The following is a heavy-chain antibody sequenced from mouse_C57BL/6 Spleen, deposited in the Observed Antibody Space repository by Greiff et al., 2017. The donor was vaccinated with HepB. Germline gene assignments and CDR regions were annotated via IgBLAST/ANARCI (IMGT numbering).Heavy chain of an antibody. CDR1: GFTFSSYA. CDR2: ISDGGSYT. CDR3: ARDRIYYDYEEYYFDY. Sequence: DVMLVESGGGLVKPGGSLKLSCAASGFTFSSYAMSWVRQTPEKRLEWVATISDGGSYTYYPDNVKGRFTLSRDNAKNNLYVQMSHLKSEDTAMYYCARDRIYYDYEEYYFDYWGQGTTLAVAS. V-gene: IGHV5-4*01. J-gene: IGHJ2*01. D-gene: IGHD2-4*01.